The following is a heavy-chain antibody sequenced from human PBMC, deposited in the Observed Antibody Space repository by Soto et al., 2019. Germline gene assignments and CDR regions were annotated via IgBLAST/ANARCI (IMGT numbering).Heavy chain of an antibody. J-gene: IGHJ4*02. D-gene: IGHD3-22*01. CDR3: ARDKFPRDSSGYPYTSDY. CDR2: ISSSSSYI. Sequence: GGSLRLSCAASGFTFSSYSMNWVRQAPGKGLEWVSSISSSSSYIYYADSVKGRFTISRDNAKNSLYLQMNSLRAEDTAVYYCARDKFPRDSSGYPYTSDYWGQGTLVTVS. CDR1: GFTFSSYS. V-gene: IGHV3-21*01.